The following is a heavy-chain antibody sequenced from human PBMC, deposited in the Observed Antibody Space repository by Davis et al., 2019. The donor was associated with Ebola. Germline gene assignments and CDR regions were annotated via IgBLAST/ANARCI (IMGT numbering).Heavy chain of an antibody. Sequence: GESLKISCAASGFTFGDYAKHWVRQAPGKGLEWVSLISWNGRSTAYADSVRDRFSISRDNSRNFLYLQMNGLRAEDTALYYCTAYDSTFRNYWGQGTLVTVSS. V-gene: IGHV3-43D*03. CDR3: TAYDSTFRNY. J-gene: IGHJ4*02. CDR1: GFTFGDYA. D-gene: IGHD3-22*01. CDR2: ISWNGRST.